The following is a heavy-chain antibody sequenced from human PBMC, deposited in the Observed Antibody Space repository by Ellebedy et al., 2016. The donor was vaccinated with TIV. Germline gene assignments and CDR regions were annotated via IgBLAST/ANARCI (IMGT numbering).Heavy chain of an antibody. D-gene: IGHD6-13*01. CDR2: ISFDGDDK. V-gene: IGHV3-30*18. CDR3: AKDRFDSSWSPALDY. J-gene: IGHJ4*02. CDR1: GFTFSGYG. Sequence: GGSLRLSXAASGFTFSGYGMHWVRQAPGKGLEWVAVISFDGDDKYYADSVKGRFTISRDNSKNTLYLQLDSLRPEDTAVYYCAKDRFDSSWSPALDYWGQGTLVTVSS.